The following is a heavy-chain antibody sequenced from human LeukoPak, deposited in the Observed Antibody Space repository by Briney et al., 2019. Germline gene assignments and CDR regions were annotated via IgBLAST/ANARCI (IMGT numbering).Heavy chain of an antibody. V-gene: IGHV4-39*01. J-gene: IGHJ5*02. Sequence: SETLSLTCAVSGGSIISSSYNWGWIRQPPGKGLEWIGTIYHSGTTYYNPSLKSRVTISVDTSKNQFFLKLSSVTAADTAVYYCARLPTGYPNWFDPWGQGSLATVSS. CDR1: GGSIISSSYN. D-gene: IGHD3-9*01. CDR3: ARLPTGYPNWFDP. CDR2: IYHSGTT.